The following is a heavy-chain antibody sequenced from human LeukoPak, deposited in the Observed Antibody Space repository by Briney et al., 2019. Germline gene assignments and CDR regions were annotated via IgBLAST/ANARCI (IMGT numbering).Heavy chain of an antibody. CDR3: ARAVHITIFGVVTPQYIDV. J-gene: IGHJ6*03. CDR1: GGSISSYY. D-gene: IGHD3-3*01. CDR2: IYYSGST. Sequence: SETLSLTCTVSGGSISSYYWSWIRQPPGKGLEWIGYIYYSGSTNYNPSLKSRVTISVDTSKNQFSLKLSSVTAADTAVYYCARAVHITIFGVVTPQYIDVWGKGTTVTVSS. V-gene: IGHV4-59*01.